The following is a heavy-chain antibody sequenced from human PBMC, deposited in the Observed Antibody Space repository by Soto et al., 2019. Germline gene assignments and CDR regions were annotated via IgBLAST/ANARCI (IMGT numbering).Heavy chain of an antibody. CDR3: AKDMLDILTGYNWFDP. CDR1: GFTFDDYA. CDR2: ISWNSGSI. D-gene: IGHD3-9*01. V-gene: IGHV3-9*01. Sequence: EVQLVESGGGLVQPGRSLRLSCAASGFTFDDYAMHWVRQAPGKGLEWVSGISWNSGSIGYADSVKGRFTISRDNAKNSLYLQMNSLRAEDTALYYCAKDMLDILTGYNWFDPWGLGTLVTVSS. J-gene: IGHJ5*02.